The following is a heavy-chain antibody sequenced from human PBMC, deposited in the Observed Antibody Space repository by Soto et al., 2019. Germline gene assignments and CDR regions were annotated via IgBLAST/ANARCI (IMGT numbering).Heavy chain of an antibody. V-gene: IGHV1-18*01. CDR1: GYTFTDHG. CDR3: AREVEGSYSPAAF. D-gene: IGHD3-10*01. J-gene: IGHJ4*02. Sequence: QVQLVQSGPEVKKPGASVTVSCKTSGYTFTDHGIDWVRQAPGQGLEWVGWVSSYNGNTNYAYNSTASVIMTTAASPSTAYMELRGLRSDDTAVYYCAREVEGSYSPAAFWGQGTPVTVSS. CDR2: VSSYNGNT.